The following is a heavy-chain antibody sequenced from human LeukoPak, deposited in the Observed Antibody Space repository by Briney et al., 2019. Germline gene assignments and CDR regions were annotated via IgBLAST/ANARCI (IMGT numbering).Heavy chain of an antibody. D-gene: IGHD5-18*01. CDR1: GYTFTSYG. V-gene: IGHV1-18*01. Sequence: ASVKVSCKASGYTFTSYGISWVRQAPGQGLEWMGWISAYNGNTNYAQKLQGRVTMTRNTSISTAYMELSSLRSEDTAVYYCARADTAMVYYYYYYGMDVWGQGTTVTVSS. J-gene: IGHJ6*02. CDR2: ISAYNGNT. CDR3: ARADTAMVYYYYYYGMDV.